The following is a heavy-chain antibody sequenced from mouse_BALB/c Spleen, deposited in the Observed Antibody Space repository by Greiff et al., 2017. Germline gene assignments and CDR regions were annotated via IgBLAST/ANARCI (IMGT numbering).Heavy chain of an antibody. CDR2: ISYSGST. CDR1: GYSITSDYA. CDR3: ARKGITGYAMDY. V-gene: IGHV3-2*02. J-gene: IGHJ4*01. Sequence: VQLKESGPGLVKPSQSLSLTCTVTGYSITSDYAWNWIRQFPGNKLEWMGYISYSGSTSYNPSLKSRISITRDTSKNQFFLQLNSVTTEDTATYYCARKGITGYAMDYWGQGTSVTVSS. D-gene: IGHD2-4*01.